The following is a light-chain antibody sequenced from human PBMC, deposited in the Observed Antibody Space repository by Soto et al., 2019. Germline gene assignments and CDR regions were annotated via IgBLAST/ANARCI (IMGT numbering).Light chain of an antibody. Sequence: QSVLTQPPSASGTPGQRVTISCSGSSSNIGSNTVNLYQQLPGTDPKLLIYSNNQRPSGVPDRFSGSKSGTSASLAISGLQSEDEADYYCAAWDDSLNGLWVFGGGTKLTVL. CDR3: AAWDDSLNGLWV. J-gene: IGLJ3*02. CDR1: SSNIGSNT. V-gene: IGLV1-44*01. CDR2: SNN.